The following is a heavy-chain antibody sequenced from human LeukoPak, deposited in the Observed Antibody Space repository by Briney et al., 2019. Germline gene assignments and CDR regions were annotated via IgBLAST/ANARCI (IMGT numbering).Heavy chain of an antibody. D-gene: IGHD6-13*01. CDR1: GYTFTGYY. Sequence: ASVKVSCKASGYTFTGYYMHWVRQAPGQGLEWMGWINPNSGGTNYAQKFQGRVTMTRDTSISTAYMELSRLRSDDTAVYYCARAEDSSSYYFDYWGQGTLVTVSS. J-gene: IGHJ4*02. V-gene: IGHV1-2*02. CDR3: ARAEDSSSYYFDY. CDR2: INPNSGGT.